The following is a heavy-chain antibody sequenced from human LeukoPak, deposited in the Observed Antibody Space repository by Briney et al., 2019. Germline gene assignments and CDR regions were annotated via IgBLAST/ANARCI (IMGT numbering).Heavy chain of an antibody. CDR1: GYTFTGYY. V-gene: IGHV1-2*06. J-gene: IGHJ4*02. CDR3: ARTYYYDSSGYYEYDY. CDR2: INPNSGGT. D-gene: IGHD3-22*01. Sequence: GASVKVSCKASGYTFTGYYMHWVRQAPGQGVEWMGRINPNSGGTNYAQKFQGRVTMTRDTSISTAYMELSRLRSDDTAVYYCARTYYYDSSGYYEYDYWGQGTLVTVSS.